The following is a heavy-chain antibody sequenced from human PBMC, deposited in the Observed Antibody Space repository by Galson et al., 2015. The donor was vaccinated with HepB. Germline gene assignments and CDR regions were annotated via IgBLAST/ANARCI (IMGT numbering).Heavy chain of an antibody. CDR1: GFTFSSYA. J-gene: IGHJ4*02. CDR2: ISGSGGST. V-gene: IGHV3-23*01. Sequence: SLRLSCAASGFTFSSYAMSWVRQAPGKGLEWVSAISGSGGSTYYADSVKGRFTISRDNSKNTLYLQMNSLRAEDTAVYYCAKDFGMATIPYYFDYWGQGTLVTVSS. CDR3: AKDFGMATIPYYFDY. D-gene: IGHD5-24*01.